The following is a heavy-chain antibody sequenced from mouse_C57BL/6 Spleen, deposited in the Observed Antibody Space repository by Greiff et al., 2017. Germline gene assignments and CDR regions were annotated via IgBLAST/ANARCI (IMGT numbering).Heavy chain of an antibody. CDR2: ISSGSSTI. CDR1: GFTFTDYG. V-gene: IGHV5-17*01. CDR3: ARPSSYVGYAMDY. Sequence: EVQRVESGRGLVKPGGSLILSCAASGFTFTDYGLHWVRQAPEKGLEWVAYISSGSSTIYYADTVKGRFTISRDNAKNTLFLQMTSLRSEDTAVYYCARPSSYVGYAMDYWGQGTSVTVSS. J-gene: IGHJ4*01. D-gene: IGHD1-1*01.